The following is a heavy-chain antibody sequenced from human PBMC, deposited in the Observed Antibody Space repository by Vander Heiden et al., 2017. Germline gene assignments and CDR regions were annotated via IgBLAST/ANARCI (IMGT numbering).Heavy chain of an antibody. CDR2: IFASGET. Sequence: VQLQESGPGLVRPWETLSLSCSVYGGSMSGYYWVWIRQPAGKGLEWIGRIFASGETRYNPSLKSRVTMSVDRPKKQFSLELNSVTAADTGVYFCARAREYGDYCDYWGQGTLVAVSS. J-gene: IGHJ4*02. V-gene: IGHV4-4*07. D-gene: IGHD2-8*01. CDR3: ARAREYGDYCDY. CDR1: GGSMSGYY.